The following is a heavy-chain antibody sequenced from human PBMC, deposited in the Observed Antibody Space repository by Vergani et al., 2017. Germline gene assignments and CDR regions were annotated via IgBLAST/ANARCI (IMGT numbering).Heavy chain of an antibody. J-gene: IGHJ4*02. CDR2: FVVGSGNT. V-gene: IGHV1-58*01. CDR1: GFTFTSSA. Sequence: QMQLVQSGPEVKKPGTSVKVSCKASGFTFTSSAVQWVRQARGKRLEWIGWFVVGSGNTNYAQKFQERVTITRDMSTSAAYMELSSLRSEDTAVYYCAAVPFCGGDCDRDYWGQGTLVTVSS. CDR3: AAVPFCGGDCDRDY. D-gene: IGHD2-21*02.